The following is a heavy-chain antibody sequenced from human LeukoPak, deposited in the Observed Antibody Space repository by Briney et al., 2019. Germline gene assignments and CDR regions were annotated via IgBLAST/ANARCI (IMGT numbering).Heavy chain of an antibody. J-gene: IGHJ5*02. Sequence: PSETLSLTCTVSGGSISSYYWSWIRQPPGKGLEWIGYIYYSGSTNYNPSLKSRVTISVDTSKNQFSLKLSSVTAADTAVYYCARDVYSSGWYRRDNWFDPWGKGTLVTVSS. CDR1: GGSISSYY. CDR2: IYYSGST. CDR3: ARDVYSSGWYRRDNWFDP. V-gene: IGHV4-59*01. D-gene: IGHD6-19*01.